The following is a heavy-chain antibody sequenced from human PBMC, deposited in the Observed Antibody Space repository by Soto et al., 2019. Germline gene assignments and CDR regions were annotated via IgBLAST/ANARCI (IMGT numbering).Heavy chain of an antibody. V-gene: IGHV2-5*02. D-gene: IGHD3-16*01. CDR1: GFSLTTRGVG. CDR2: IYWDDDK. J-gene: IGHJ5*02. Sequence: QITLKESGPTLVKPTQTLTLTCTFSGFSLTTRGVGVGWIRQPPGKALECLALIYWDDDKRYSPSLQSRLSITKDTSKNHVVLTMTNVDPVDTAPYYCAHIPNYYQYDWFDPSGQGTLVSVSS. CDR3: AHIPNYYQYDWFDP.